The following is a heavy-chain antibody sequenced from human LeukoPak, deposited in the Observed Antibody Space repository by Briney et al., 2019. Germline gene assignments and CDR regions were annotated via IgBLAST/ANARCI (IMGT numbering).Heavy chain of an antibody. Sequence: SETLSLTCAVYGGSCDDYYCSWIRQPPRKGLEWIGEIHPHGIFYYHSSLTSRVTISIDTSKSQFSLRLTSVTAADTAFYYCARGRDRSKAGDHWGQGSLVTVSS. D-gene: IGHD5-24*01. CDR2: IHPHGIF. CDR3: ARGRDRSKAGDH. V-gene: IGHV4-34*01. J-gene: IGHJ4*02. CDR1: GGSCDDYY.